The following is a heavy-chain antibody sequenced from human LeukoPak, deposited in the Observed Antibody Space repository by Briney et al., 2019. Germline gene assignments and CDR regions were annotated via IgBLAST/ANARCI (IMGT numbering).Heavy chain of an antibody. J-gene: IGHJ4*02. CDR2: ISDDGRST. CDR1: GFTFSSYG. D-gene: IGHD5/OR15-5a*01. CDR3: AKRVPSTSSSVYFDY. V-gene: IGHV3-23*01. Sequence: PGGSLRLSCAASGFTFSSYGMSWVRQAPGKGLEWVSSISDDGRSTYYADSVKGRFTISKDNSKNTMYLQMNNLRAEDTAIYYCAKRVPSTSSSVYFDYWGQGTLVTVSS.